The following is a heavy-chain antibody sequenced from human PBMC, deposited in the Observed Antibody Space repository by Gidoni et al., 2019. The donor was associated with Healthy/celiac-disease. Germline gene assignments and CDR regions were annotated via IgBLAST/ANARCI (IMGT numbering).Heavy chain of an antibody. Sequence: EVQLVESGGGLVQPGRSLRLSCTASGFTVGDYAMSWFRQAPGKGLEWVGFIRSKAYGGTTEYAASVKGRFTISRDDSKSIAYLQMNSLKTEDTAVYYCTRVGLAAAGTFDYWGQGTLVTVSS. CDR2: IRSKAYGGTT. D-gene: IGHD6-13*01. V-gene: IGHV3-49*03. CDR1: GFTVGDYA. J-gene: IGHJ4*02. CDR3: TRVGLAAAGTFDY.